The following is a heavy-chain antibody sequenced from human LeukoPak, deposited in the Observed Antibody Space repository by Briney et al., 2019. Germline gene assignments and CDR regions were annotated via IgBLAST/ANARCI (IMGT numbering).Heavy chain of an antibody. Sequence: GGSLRLSCAASGFTFSSYSMNWVRQAPGKGLEWVSSISSSSSYIYYADSVKGRFTISRDNAKNSLYLRMNSLRAEDTAVYYCARGHYDFWSGYYGGSFDYWGQGTLVTVSS. D-gene: IGHD3-3*01. V-gene: IGHV3-21*01. CDR3: ARGHYDFWSGYYGGSFDY. CDR2: ISSSSSYI. J-gene: IGHJ4*02. CDR1: GFTFSSYS.